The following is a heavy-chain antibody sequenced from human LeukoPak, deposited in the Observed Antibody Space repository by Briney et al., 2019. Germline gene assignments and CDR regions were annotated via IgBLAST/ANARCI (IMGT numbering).Heavy chain of an antibody. D-gene: IGHD4-23*01. V-gene: IGHV3-74*01. CDR3: VRGNDYGGPHY. CDR2: IDRDGSRI. Sequence: GGSLRLSCAVSGFTFSSYWMHWVRQAPGKGLVWVSRIDRDGSRINYADSVKGRFTISRDNGKNTLFLQMNSLRAEDAAVYYCVRGNDYGGPHYWGQGTLVTVSS. CDR1: GFTFSSYW. J-gene: IGHJ4*02.